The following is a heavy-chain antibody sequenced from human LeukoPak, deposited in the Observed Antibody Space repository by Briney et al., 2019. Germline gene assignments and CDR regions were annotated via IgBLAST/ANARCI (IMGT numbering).Heavy chain of an antibody. CDR2: ISGSGGST. CDR3: TTDYITMVRGVIETDYYYYYMDV. J-gene: IGHJ6*03. Sequence: GGSLRLSCAASGFTFSSYAMSWVRQAPGKGLEWVSAISGSGGSTYYADSVKGRFTISRDNSKNTLYLQMNSLKTEDTAVYYCTTDYITMVRGVIETDYYYYYMDVWGKGTTVTISS. V-gene: IGHV3-23*01. D-gene: IGHD3-10*01. CDR1: GFTFSSYA.